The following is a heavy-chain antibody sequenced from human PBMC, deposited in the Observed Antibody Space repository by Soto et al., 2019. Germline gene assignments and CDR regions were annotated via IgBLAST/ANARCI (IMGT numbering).Heavy chain of an antibody. D-gene: IGHD3-10*01. CDR2: ISYDGSNK. CDR3: AKDIALVRGVIMDMDV. V-gene: IGHV3-30*18. Sequence: GGSLRLSCAASGFTFSNYGMHWVRQAPGKGLDWVALISYDGSNKYYADSVKGRFTISRDNSKNTLDLQMNSVRGEDTAVYYCAKDIALVRGVIMDMDVWGQGITVTVSS. CDR1: GFTFSNYG. J-gene: IGHJ6*02.